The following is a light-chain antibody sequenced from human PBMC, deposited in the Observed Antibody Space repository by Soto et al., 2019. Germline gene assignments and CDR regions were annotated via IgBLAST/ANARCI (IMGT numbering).Light chain of an antibody. CDR2: WAS. J-gene: IGKJ5*01. CDR1: QIVLYSSNNKNY. CDR3: QQRNVWPPIT. V-gene: IGKV4-1*01. Sequence: DIVMTQSPDSLAVSLGERATINCKSSQIVLYSSNNKNYLAWYQQKPGQPPKLLIYWASTRESGVPDRFSGSGSGTDFTLTISRLEPEDFAVYYCQQRNVWPPITFGQGTRLEI.